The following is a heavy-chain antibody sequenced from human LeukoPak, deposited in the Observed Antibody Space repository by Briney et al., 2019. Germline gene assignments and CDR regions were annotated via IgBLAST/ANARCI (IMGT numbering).Heavy chain of an antibody. D-gene: IGHD6-13*01. Sequence: SETLSLTCTVAGGSISSSSYYWGWIRQPPGKGLEWIGSIYYSGSTYYNPSLKSRVTISVDTSKNQFSLKLSSVTAADTAVYYCARDYLMVAAAGTANFDYWGQGTLVTVSS. CDR1: GGSISSSSYY. CDR3: ARDYLMVAAAGTANFDY. J-gene: IGHJ4*02. CDR2: IYYSGST. V-gene: IGHV4-39*01.